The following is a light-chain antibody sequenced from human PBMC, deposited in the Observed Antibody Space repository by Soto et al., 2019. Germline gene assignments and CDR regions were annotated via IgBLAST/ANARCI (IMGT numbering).Light chain of an antibody. J-gene: IGLJ3*02. V-gene: IGLV2-14*01. Sequence: QSALTQPASVSGSPGQSITISCTGTSSDIGGYDYVSWYQQHPGKAPKLVIYAVSNRPSGVSNRFSGSKSGNTASLTISGLQAEDEADYYCNSYTSITTLGVFGAGTKLTVL. CDR1: SSDIGGYDY. CDR2: AVS. CDR3: NSYTSITTLGV.